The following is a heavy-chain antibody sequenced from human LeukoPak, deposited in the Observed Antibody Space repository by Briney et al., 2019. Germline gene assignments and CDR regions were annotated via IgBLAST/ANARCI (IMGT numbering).Heavy chain of an antibody. CDR3: TTGLGGRYYYYGMDV. CDR2: IKSKTDGGTT. CDR1: GFTFSNAW. J-gene: IGHJ6*02. V-gene: IGHV3-15*07. Sequence: GGSLRLSCAASGFTFSNAWMNWVRQAPGKGLEWVXRIKSKTDGGTTDYAAPVKGRFTISRDDSKNTLYLQMNSLKIEDTAVYYCTTGLGGRYYYYGMDVWGQGTTVTVSS.